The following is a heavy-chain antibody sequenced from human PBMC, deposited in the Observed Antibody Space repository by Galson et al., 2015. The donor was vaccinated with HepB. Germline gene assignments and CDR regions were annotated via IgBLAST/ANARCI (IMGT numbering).Heavy chain of an antibody. Sequence: SLRLSCAASGFTFSNAWMSWVRQAPGKGLEWVGRIKSKTDGGTTDYAAPVKGRLTISRDDSKNTLYLQMNSLKTEDTAVYYCTTDIWRDWSYYYGMDVWGQGTTVTVSS. CDR1: GFTFSNAW. J-gene: IGHJ6*02. CDR3: TTDIWRDWSYYYGMDV. CDR2: IKSKTDGGTT. V-gene: IGHV3-15*01. D-gene: IGHD3-3*01.